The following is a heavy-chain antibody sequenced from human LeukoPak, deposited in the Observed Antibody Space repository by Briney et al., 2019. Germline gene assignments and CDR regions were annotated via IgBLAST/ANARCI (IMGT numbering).Heavy chain of an antibody. J-gene: IGHJ6*02. CDR3: ARSGPYHLGDSMSAYYYYGMDV. D-gene: IGHD2-21*02. V-gene: IGHV4-59*01. Sequence: PSETLSLTCTVSGGSINSYYWSWIRQPPGKGLEWIAYIYYSGSTSYNPSLKSRVTISVDTSKNQFSLKLSSVTAADTAVYYCARSGPYHLGDSMSAYYYYGMDVWGQGTTVTVSS. CDR2: IYYSGST. CDR1: GGSINSYY.